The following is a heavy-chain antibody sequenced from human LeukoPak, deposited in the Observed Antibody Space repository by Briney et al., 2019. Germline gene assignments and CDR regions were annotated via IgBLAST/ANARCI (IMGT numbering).Heavy chain of an antibody. J-gene: IGHJ4*02. CDR3: AKSRDSSGYYAVPDY. V-gene: IGHV3-23*01. Sequence: GGSLGLSCAASGFTFTNYAMSWVRQAPGKGLEWVSTISGSGGSTYYADSVRGRFTISRDNSKNTLYLQMKSRRAEDTAVYYCAKSRDSSGYYAVPDYWGQGTLVTVSS. D-gene: IGHD3-22*01. CDR2: ISGSGGST. CDR1: GFTFTNYA.